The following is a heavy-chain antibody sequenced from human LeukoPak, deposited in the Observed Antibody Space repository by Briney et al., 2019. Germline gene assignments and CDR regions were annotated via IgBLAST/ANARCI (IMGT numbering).Heavy chain of an antibody. V-gene: IGHV5-51*01. CDR3: ARHTDYTNPFDY. J-gene: IGHJ4*02. Sequence: GESLKISCQGSGYSFTTYLIGWVRQMPGKGLEWPGIIYPDDSDTRYSPSFQGQVTISVDKSINTAYLQWRSLKTSDTAIYYCARHTDYTNPFDYWGQGTLVTVSS. CDR1: GYSFTTYL. D-gene: IGHD4-11*01. CDR2: IYPDDSDT.